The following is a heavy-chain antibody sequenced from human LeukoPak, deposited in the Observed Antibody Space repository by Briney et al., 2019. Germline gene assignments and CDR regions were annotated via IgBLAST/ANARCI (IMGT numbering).Heavy chain of an antibody. J-gene: IGHJ4*02. CDR1: GFTFSNSW. D-gene: IGHD7-27*01. V-gene: IGHV3-74*01. CDR3: ARELTGELDY. CDR2: INTDGSRT. Sequence: PGGSLRLSCAASGFTFSNSWFHWVRQAPGKGLVWVSRINTDGSRTTYADSVKGRFTISRDNAKNTLYPQMNSLRAEDTAVYYCARELTGELDYWGPGTLVTVSS.